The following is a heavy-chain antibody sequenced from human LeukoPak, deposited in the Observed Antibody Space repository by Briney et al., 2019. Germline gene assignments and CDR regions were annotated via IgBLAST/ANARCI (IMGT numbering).Heavy chain of an antibody. CDR2: ISGSGGIT. D-gene: IGHD3-10*01. CDR1: GFTFRSYA. V-gene: IGHV3-23*01. CDR3: ARGVASGFDY. Sequence: PGGSLRLSCAASGFTFRSYAMSWVRQAPGKGLEWVSGISGSGGITYNAESMRGRFTISRDNSKNTQYLEMNRLRVDDTAVYYCARGVASGFDYWGQGTLVTVSS. J-gene: IGHJ4*02.